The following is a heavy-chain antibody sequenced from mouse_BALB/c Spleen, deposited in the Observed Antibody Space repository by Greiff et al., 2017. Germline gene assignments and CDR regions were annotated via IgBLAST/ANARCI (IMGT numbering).Heavy chain of an antibody. J-gene: IGHJ2*01. V-gene: IGHV14-1*02. CDR1: GFNIKDYY. D-gene: IGHD4-1*01. Sequence: ESGAELVRPGALVKLSCKASGFNIKDYYMHWVKQRPEQGLEWIGWIDPENGNTIYDPKFQGKASITADTSSNTAYLQLSSLTSEDTAVYYCANWDYFDYWGQGTTLTVSS. CDR3: ANWDYFDY. CDR2: IDPENGNT.